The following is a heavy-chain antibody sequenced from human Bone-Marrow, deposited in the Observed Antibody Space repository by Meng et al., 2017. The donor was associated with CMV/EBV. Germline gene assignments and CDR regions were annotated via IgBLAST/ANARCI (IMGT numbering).Heavy chain of an antibody. Sequence: SLKISCAVSGLLFDDYAMHWVRQVPGKGLEWVSGISWNSGNIGYADSVKGRFTISRDNAKNSLYLQMNSLRAEDMGVYYCAKDTGSRGGYTLDVWGQGTTVTVSS. CDR2: ISWNSGNI. CDR3: AKDTGSRGGYTLDV. CDR1: GLLFDDYA. D-gene: IGHD1-1*01. V-gene: IGHV3-9*03. J-gene: IGHJ6*02.